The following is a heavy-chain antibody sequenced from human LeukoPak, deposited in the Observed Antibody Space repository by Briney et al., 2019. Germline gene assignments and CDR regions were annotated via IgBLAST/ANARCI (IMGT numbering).Heavy chain of an antibody. D-gene: IGHD5-18*01. CDR1: GGSFSGYY. CDR2: INHSGST. J-gene: IGHJ6*03. Sequence: SETLSLTCAVYGGSFSGYYWSWIRQPPGKGLEWSGEINHSGSTNYNTSLKSRVTISGDTSKNQFSLKLSSVTAADTAVYFCARVGYSYVINDWSRTGLGAYPTKYYYHMDVWGKGTTGTVSS. V-gene: IGHV4-34*01. CDR3: ARVGYSYVINDWSRTGLGAYPTKYYYHMDV.